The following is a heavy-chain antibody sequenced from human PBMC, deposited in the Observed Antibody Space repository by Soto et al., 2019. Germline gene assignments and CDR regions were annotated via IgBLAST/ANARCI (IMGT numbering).Heavy chain of an antibody. D-gene: IGHD6-6*01. CDR2: ISSNGVVT. Sequence: EVQLAESGGGLAQPGGSLRLSCAASGFTLSGYAMDWFRQPPGKGLGYVSGISSNGVVTYYANSVQGRFTISRDNSKNTVYLQMGSLRPEDMAVYYCARRARPDFYYMDVWGKGTTVTVSS. J-gene: IGHJ6*03. CDR3: ARRARPDFYYMDV. V-gene: IGHV3-64*01. CDR1: GFTLSGYA.